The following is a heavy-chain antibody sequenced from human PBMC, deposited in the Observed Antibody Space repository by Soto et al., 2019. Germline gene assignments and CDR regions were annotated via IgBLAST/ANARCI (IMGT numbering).Heavy chain of an antibody. CDR1: GGTFSSYA. CDR3: ARRLRFLEWFAFDI. V-gene: IGHV1-69*01. J-gene: IGHJ3*02. D-gene: IGHD3-3*01. CDR2: IIPIFGTA. Sequence: QVQLVQSGAEVKKPGSSVKVSCKASGGTFSSYAISWVRQAPRQGLEWMGGIIPIFGTANYAQKFQGRVTITADESTSTAYMELSSLRSEDTAVYYCARRLRFLEWFAFDIWGQGTMVTVSS.